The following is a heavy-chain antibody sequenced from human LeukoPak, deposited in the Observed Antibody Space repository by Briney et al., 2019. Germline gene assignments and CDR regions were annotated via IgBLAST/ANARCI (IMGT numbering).Heavy chain of an antibody. V-gene: IGHV4-61*02. D-gene: IGHD5-18*01. CDR2: IYTSGST. J-gene: IGHJ4*02. Sequence: SETLSLTCTVSGGSISSGSYYWSWIRQPAGKGLEWIGRIYTSGSTNYNPSLKSRVTISVDTSKNQFSLKLSSVTAADTAVYYCARGDGYSYGDFDYWGQGTLVTVSS. CDR3: ARGDGYSYGDFDY. CDR1: GGSISSGSYY.